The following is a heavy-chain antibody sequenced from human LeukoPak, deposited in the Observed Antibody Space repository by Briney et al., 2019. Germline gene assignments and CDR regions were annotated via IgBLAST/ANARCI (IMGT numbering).Heavy chain of an antibody. Sequence: GGFLRLSCAASGFIFSSFSVNWVRQAPGKGLEWVSSISTSGGLSSIYYADSVKGRFTISRDNAKNSLYLQMNSLRAEDTALYHCARRVPATGGIYCFDYWSQGTLVTVSS. D-gene: IGHD2-15*01. V-gene: IGHV3-21*04. CDR2: ISTSGGLSSI. J-gene: IGHJ4*02. CDR1: GFIFSSFS. CDR3: ARRVPATGGIYCFDY.